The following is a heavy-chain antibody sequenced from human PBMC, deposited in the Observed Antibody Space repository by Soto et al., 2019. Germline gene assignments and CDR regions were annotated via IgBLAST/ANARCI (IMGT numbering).Heavy chain of an antibody. J-gene: IGHJ6*02. V-gene: IGHV4-4*02. CDR3: ARLYCSGGSCYIGDYGMDV. CDR2: VYRTGST. CDR1: GGSISTSNW. D-gene: IGHD2-15*01. Sequence: SETLSLTCAVSGGSISTSNWWSWVRQPPGKGLEWIGEVYRTGSTNYNPSLESRVIVSLDKSKNQFSLKLTSVTAADTAVYYCARLYCSGGSCYIGDYGMDVWGQGTTVTVSS.